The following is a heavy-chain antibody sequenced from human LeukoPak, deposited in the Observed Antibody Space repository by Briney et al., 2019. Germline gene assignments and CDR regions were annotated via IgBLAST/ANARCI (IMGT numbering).Heavy chain of an antibody. CDR3: ARERGGIQWTPSDY. CDR1: GFTFSSYW. V-gene: IGHV3-7*03. D-gene: IGHD5-12*01. J-gene: IGHJ4*02. CDR2: IKQDGSEK. Sequence: GGSLRLSCAASGFTFSSYWMSWVRQAPGKGLEWVANIKQDGSEKYYVDSVKGRFTISRDNAKNSLYLQMNSLRAEDTAVYYCARERGGIQWTPSDYWGQGTLVTVSS.